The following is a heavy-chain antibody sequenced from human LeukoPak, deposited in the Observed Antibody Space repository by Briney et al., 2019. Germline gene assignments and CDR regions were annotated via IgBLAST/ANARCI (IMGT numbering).Heavy chain of an antibody. Sequence: SETLSLTCTVSGGSISSYYWSWIRQPPGKGLEWIGYIYYSGSTNYNPSLTSRVTISVDTSKNQFSLKLSSVTAADTAVYCCARDRYDSSGYLPFDYWGQGTLVTVSS. CDR2: IYYSGST. CDR1: GGSISSYY. D-gene: IGHD3-22*01. V-gene: IGHV4-59*01. J-gene: IGHJ4*02. CDR3: ARDRYDSSGYLPFDY.